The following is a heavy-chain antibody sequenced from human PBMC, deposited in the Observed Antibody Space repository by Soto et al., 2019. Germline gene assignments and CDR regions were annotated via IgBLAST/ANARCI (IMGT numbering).Heavy chain of an antibody. CDR2: ISGSGGST. CDR1: GFTFSSYA. CDR3: AKDQGYCSSTSCYQFDY. Sequence: EVQLLESGGGLVQPGGSLRLSCAASGFTFSSYAMSWVRQAPGKGLEWVSAISGSGGSTYYADSVKGRFTISSDNSKNTLYLQMNSLRAEDTAVYYCAKDQGYCSSTSCYQFDYWGQGTLVTVSS. V-gene: IGHV3-23*01. J-gene: IGHJ4*02. D-gene: IGHD2-2*01.